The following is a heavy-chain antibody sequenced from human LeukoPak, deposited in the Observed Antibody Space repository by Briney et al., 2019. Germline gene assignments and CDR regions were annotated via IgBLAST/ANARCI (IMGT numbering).Heavy chain of an antibody. CDR3: ARHKSSGWVDH. J-gene: IGHJ4*02. V-gene: IGHV4-39*01. CDR1: GGSISSSSYY. D-gene: IGHD6-19*01. CDR2: IYYSGST. Sequence: SGTLSLTCTVSGGSISSSSYYWGWIRQPPGKGLEWIGSIYYSGSTYYNPSLKSRVTISVDTSKNQFSLKLSSVTAADTAVYYCARHKSSGWVDHWGQGTLVTVSS.